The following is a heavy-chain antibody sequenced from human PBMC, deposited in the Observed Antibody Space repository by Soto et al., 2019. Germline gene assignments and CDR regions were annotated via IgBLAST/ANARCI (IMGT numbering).Heavy chain of an antibody. V-gene: IGHV3-7*03. CDR1: GFGFSSYW. Sequence: EVQLVESGGGLVQPGGSLRLSCAASGFGFSSYWMSWVRQASGKGLEWVANIKQDGSEKYYVDSVKGRFTLSRDNAKNSLQLQMSSLRHEDTAIYFCARVAYGNGWIFDYWGQGTLVTVSS. CDR2: IKQDGSEK. J-gene: IGHJ4*01. D-gene: IGHD6-19*01. CDR3: ARVAYGNGWIFDY.